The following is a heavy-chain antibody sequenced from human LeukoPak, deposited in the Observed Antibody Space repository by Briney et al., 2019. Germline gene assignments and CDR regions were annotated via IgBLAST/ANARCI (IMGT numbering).Heavy chain of an antibody. CDR2: IHQHGSKE. D-gene: IGHD3-22*01. Sequence: GGSLRLSCTTSGFNFRAYWMGWVRQAPGKGLEWVANIHQHGSKENYLDSVKGRFTISRDNSKNTLYLQMNSLRAEDTAVYYCAKVHQYYYDSSGYWIFDYWGQGTLVTVSS. V-gene: IGHV3-7*01. CDR1: GFNFRAYW. CDR3: AKVHQYYYDSSGYWIFDY. J-gene: IGHJ4*02.